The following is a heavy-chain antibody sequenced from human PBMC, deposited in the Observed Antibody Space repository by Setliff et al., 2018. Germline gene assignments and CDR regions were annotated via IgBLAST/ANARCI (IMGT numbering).Heavy chain of an antibody. CDR3: ARDRAIVVVTATGTLNY. CDR2: INPSGGST. D-gene: IGHD2-21*02. CDR1: GYTFTSYY. J-gene: IGHJ4*02. Sequence: GASVKVSYKASGYTFTSYYMHWVRQAPGQGLEWMGIINPSGGSTSHAQKFQGRVTMTRDTSTSTVYMALSSLRSEDTAVYYCARDRAIVVVTATGTLNYWGQGTLVTVSS. V-gene: IGHV1-46*01.